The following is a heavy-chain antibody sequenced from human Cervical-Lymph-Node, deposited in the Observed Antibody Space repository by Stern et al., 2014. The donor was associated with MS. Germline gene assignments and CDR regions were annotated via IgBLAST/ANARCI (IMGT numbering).Heavy chain of an antibody. V-gene: IGHV3-30*03. J-gene: IGHJ4*02. Sequence: VQLVESGGGVVQPGRSLRLSCAASGFTFSTYALHWVRQAPGKGLEWVAFFPSDGLNTRYADSVKGRFIIAIDNSKNTLYLQMNSLRLEDTAVYYCARVHAAFREDGIFDYWGQGTLVTVSS. CDR1: GFTFSTYA. D-gene: IGHD2-2*01. CDR2: FPSDGLNT. CDR3: ARVHAAFREDGIFDY.